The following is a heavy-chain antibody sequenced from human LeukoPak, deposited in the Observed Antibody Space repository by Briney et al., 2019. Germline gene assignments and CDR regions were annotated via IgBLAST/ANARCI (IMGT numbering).Heavy chain of an antibody. CDR2: IIPILGIA. CDR1: GGTFSSYA. D-gene: IGHD3-10*01. J-gene: IGHJ6*02. V-gene: IGHV1-69*04. Sequence: SVKVSCKASGGTFSSYAISWVRQAPGQGLEWMGRIIPILGIANYAQKFQGRVTITADKSTSTAYMELSSLRSEDTAVYYCARGFATHLYYYGMDVWGQGTTVTVSS. CDR3: ARGFATHLYYYGMDV.